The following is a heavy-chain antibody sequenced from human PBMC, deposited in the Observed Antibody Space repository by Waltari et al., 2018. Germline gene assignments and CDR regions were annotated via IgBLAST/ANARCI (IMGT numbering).Heavy chain of an antibody. V-gene: IGHV5-51*01. CDR2: IYPADSDT. Sequence: EVQLIQSGREVKMPGESLRISCKASGYRFTSYWIGWVRQSPGKGLEWVGIIYPADSDTRYSPSFQGQVTISVDKSVNTAYLQWSSLAASDTAIYYCASPPLTGAVVRPWVPDSWGQGTLVTVSS. D-gene: IGHD7-27*01. J-gene: IGHJ4*02. CDR3: ASPPLTGAVVRPWVPDS. CDR1: GYRFTSYW.